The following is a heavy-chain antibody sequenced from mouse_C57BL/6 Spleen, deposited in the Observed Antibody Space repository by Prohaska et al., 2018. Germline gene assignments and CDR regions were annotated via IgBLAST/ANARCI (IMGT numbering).Heavy chain of an antibody. D-gene: IGHD2-1*01. CDR3: ARGETMVGGY. V-gene: IGHV1-26*01. J-gene: IGHJ2*01. CDR2: INPNNVGT. Sequence: EVQLQQSGPELVKPGASVKISCKASGYTFTDYYMTWVKQSHGKSLEWLGDINPNNVGTSYNQKFKGKATLTVDKSSSTAYRELRSLTSEDSARYHCARGETMVGGYCGQGTTRT. CDR1: GYTFTDYY.